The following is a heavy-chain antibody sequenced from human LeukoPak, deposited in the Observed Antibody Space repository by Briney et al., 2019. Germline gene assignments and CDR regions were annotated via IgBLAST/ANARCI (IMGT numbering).Heavy chain of an antibody. J-gene: IGHJ3*02. Sequence: GGSLRLSCAASGFTFSGSAMHWVRQASGKGLEWVGRIRSKANSYATAYAASVKGRFTISRDDSKNTAYLQMNSLKTEDTAVYYCARDLLAVAALGLGAFDIWGQGTMVTVSS. CDR3: ARDLLAVAALGLGAFDI. V-gene: IGHV3-73*01. CDR2: IRSKANSYAT. D-gene: IGHD6-19*01. CDR1: GFTFSGSA.